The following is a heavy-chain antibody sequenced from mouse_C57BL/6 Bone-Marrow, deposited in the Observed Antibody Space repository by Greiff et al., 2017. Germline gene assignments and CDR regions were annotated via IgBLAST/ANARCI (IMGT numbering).Heavy chain of an antibody. Sequence: QVQLQQSGAELAKPGASVKLSCKASGYTFTSYWMHWVKQRPGQGLEWIGYINPSSGYTKYNQKFKDKATLTADKSSSTAYMQLSSLTYEDSAVYYCARWYDGYYWYCDVWGTGTTVTVSS. J-gene: IGHJ1*03. CDR2: INPSSGYT. CDR1: GYTFTSYW. D-gene: IGHD2-3*01. CDR3: ARWYDGYYWYCDV. V-gene: IGHV1-7*01.